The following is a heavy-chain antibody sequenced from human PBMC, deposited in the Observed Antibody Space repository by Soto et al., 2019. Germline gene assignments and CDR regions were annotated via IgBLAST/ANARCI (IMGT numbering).Heavy chain of an antibody. D-gene: IGHD2-8*01. CDR2: IYYTGNT. V-gene: IGHV4-39*01. CDR3: VRVEMYAGEFTPNFDR. J-gene: IGHJ4*02. Sequence: SETLSLTCTVYGDSLRSSYHYWGWIRQLPGKGLEWIGSIYYTGNTYYNPSLKSRVSISVDMATNEISLRLRAESVADTAVYYCVRVEMYAGEFTPNFDRRGQGALVTVSS. CDR1: GDSLRSSYHY.